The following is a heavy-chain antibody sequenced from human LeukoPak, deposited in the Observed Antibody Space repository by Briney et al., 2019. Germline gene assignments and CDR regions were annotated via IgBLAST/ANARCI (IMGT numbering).Heavy chain of an antibody. CDR3: ARGGWSGELLRPFDY. J-gene: IGHJ4*02. CDR2: IGTAGDT. V-gene: IGHV3-13*01. Sequence: PGGSLRLSCAASGFTFSNYDMHWVRQATGKGLEWVSAIGTAGDTYYSGSVKGRFTISRENAKNSLYLQMNSLKAGDTAVYYCARGGWSGELLRPFDYWGQGSLVTVST. D-gene: IGHD3-10*01. CDR1: GFTFSNYD.